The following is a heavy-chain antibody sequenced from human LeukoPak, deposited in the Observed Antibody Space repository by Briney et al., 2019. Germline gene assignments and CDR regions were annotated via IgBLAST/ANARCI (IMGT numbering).Heavy chain of an antibody. CDR1: GGSISSYY. Sequence: SETLSLTCTVSGGSISSYYWSWIRQPPGKGLEWIGYNYYSGSTNYNPSLKSRVTISVDTSKNQFSLKLSSVTAADTAVYYCARRWGYCTNGVCYSDDAFDIWGQGTMVTVSS. D-gene: IGHD2-8*01. CDR3: ARRWGYCTNGVCYSDDAFDI. J-gene: IGHJ3*02. V-gene: IGHV4-59*08. CDR2: NYYSGST.